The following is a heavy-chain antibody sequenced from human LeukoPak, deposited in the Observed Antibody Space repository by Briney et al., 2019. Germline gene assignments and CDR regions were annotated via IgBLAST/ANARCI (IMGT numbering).Heavy chain of an antibody. Sequence: SQTLSLTWAVSGGSISSGGYSWSWIRQPPGNGLEWIGYIYHSGSTYYNPSVKSRVTISVDTSKTQFPLKLSSVPAADTAVYYCASSHVGYCSSTRGYRRRIFDYWGQGTLVTVSS. J-gene: IGHJ4*02. V-gene: IGHV4-30-2*01. D-gene: IGHD2-2*03. CDR1: GGSISSGGYS. CDR3: ASSHVGYCSSTRGYRRRIFDY. CDR2: IYHSGST.